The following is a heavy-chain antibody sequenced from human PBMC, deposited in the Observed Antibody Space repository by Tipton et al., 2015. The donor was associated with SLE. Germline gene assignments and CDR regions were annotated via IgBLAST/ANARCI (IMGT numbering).Heavy chain of an antibody. CDR2: ISAYNDNT. J-gene: IGHJ4*02. D-gene: IGHD3-22*01. V-gene: IGHV1-18*01. CDR1: GCTFTSYG. CDR3: ARAPAYYYDSSRKNFVS. Sequence: QLVQSGAEVKKPGASVKVSCKASGCTFTSYGISWVRQAPGQGLEWMGWISAYNDNTNYAQKLQGRVTMTTYTSTSTAYMELRSLRSDYTAVYYSARAPAYYYDSSRKNFVSWGQGILATVSS.